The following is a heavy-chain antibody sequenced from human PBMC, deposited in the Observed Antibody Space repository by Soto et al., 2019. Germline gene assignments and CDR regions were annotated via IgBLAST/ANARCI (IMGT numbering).Heavy chain of an antibody. CDR2: ISYDGSNE. Sequence: QVQLVESGGGVVQPGRSLRLSCAASGFTFSYYAFHWVRQAPGKGLEWVAVISYDGSNEYYADSVRGRFTISRDNFENTLYLQINSLRPEDTAVYYCARVSSCWTLAEYFQHWGEGTLVTVSS. CDR1: GFTFSYYA. D-gene: IGHD6-19*01. CDR3: ARVSSCWTLAEYFQH. V-gene: IGHV3-30-3*01. J-gene: IGHJ1*01.